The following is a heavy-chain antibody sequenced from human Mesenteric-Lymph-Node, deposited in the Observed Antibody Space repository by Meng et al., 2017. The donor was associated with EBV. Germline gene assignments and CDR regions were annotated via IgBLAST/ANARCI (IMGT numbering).Heavy chain of an antibody. J-gene: IGHJ4*02. CDR3: VGGVAADGSVDY. V-gene: IGHV4-30-4*01. D-gene: IGHD6-13*01. CDR1: GGSSSSGCYY. Sequence: QVPLQESGRGLVKPSPTLSLTCPVSGGSSSSGCYYWSWMRQPPGKGLEWIGYIYYSGDTYYNPSLKSRVTISVDTSKNQFSLKLSSVTAADTAVYYCVGGVAADGSVDYWGQGTLVTVSS. CDR2: IYYSGDT.